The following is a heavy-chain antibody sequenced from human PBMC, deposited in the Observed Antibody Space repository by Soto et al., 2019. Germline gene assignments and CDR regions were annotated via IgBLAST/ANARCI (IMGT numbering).Heavy chain of an antibody. CDR1: GGTFSSYA. D-gene: IGHD3-22*01. CDR2: IIPIFGTA. CDR3: ATIKEDSRGYYFDY. Sequence: AVKVSCKASGGTFSSYAISWVRQAPGQGLEWMGGIIPIFGTANYAQKFQGRVTITADESTSTAYMELSSLRSEDTAVYYCATIKEDSRGYYFDYWGQGTLVTVS. V-gene: IGHV1-69*13. J-gene: IGHJ4*02.